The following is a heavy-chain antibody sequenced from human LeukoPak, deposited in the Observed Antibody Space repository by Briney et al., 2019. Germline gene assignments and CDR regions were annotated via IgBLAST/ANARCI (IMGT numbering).Heavy chain of an antibody. CDR2: FFYSVLT. CDR1: GGSISSSSYY. V-gene: IGHV4-39*01. Sequence: PSETLSLTCTVSGGSISSSSYYWGWIRQPPGKGLEWIVSFFYSVLTYYTPSLKTRVTISVDTSKNQFSLKLSSVTAADTAVYYCARQVVVAATRVDWFDPWGQGTLVTVSS. CDR3: ARQVVVAATRVDWFDP. J-gene: IGHJ5*02. D-gene: IGHD2-15*01.